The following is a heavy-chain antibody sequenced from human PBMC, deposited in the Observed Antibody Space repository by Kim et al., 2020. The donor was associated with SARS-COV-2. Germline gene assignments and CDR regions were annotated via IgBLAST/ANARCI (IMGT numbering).Heavy chain of an antibody. CDR3: AGGDIAVVQALFFA. CDR1: GGSFSGYS. Sequence: SETLSLTCAVYGGSFSGYSWNWIRQPPGKGLEGVGEIIHSGGTNYSASYMSRLTALVKQSTNLSLLRLRTRTAADRAAIYCAGGDIAVVQALFFASGQ. CDR2: IIHSGGT. V-gene: IGHV4-34*12. D-gene: IGHD6-19*01. J-gene: IGHJ5*01.